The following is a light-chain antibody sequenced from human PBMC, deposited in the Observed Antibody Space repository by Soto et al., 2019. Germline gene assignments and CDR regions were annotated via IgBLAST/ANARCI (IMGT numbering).Light chain of an antibody. Sequence: DIQMTQSPSTLSGSVGDRVTITCRASQTIRSWLAWYQQKPGKAPKVLIFDASSLESGVPSRFSGSGSATEFTLTISSLQPDDFATYYCQQYSTYPWTFGQGTKVDIK. CDR1: QTIRSW. CDR2: DAS. J-gene: IGKJ1*01. V-gene: IGKV1-5*01. CDR3: QQYSTYPWT.